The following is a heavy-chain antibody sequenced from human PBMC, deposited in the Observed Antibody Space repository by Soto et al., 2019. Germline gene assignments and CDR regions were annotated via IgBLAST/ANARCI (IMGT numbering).Heavy chain of an antibody. D-gene: IGHD4-17*01. CDR1: GFTFSSYA. J-gene: IGHJ4*02. Sequence: QVQLVESGGGVVQPGRSLRLSCAASGFTFSSYAMHWVRQAPGKGLEWVAVISYDGSNKYYADSVKGRFTISRDNSKNTLYLQMNSLRAEDTAVYYCARESDYGGNSVPPFDYWCQGTLVTVSS. CDR3: ARESDYGGNSVPPFDY. CDR2: ISYDGSNK. V-gene: IGHV3-30-3*01.